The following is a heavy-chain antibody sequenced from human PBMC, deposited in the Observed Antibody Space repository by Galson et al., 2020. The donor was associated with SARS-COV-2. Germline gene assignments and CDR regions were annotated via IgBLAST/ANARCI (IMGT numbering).Heavy chain of an antibody. CDR3: ASGSRSWYGSRDAFDI. D-gene: IGHD6-13*01. J-gene: IGHJ3*02. CDR2: ISSSGSTI. Sequence: GGSLRLSCAASGFTFSDYYMSWIRQAPGKGLEWVSYISSSGSTIYYADSVKGRFTISRDNAKNSLYLQMNSLRAEDTAVYYCASGSRSWYGSRDAFDIWGQGTMVTVSS. CDR1: GFTFSDYY. V-gene: IGHV3-11*01.